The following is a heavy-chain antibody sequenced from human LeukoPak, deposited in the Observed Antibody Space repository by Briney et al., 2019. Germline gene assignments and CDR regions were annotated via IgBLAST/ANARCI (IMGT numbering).Heavy chain of an antibody. Sequence: PGGSLRLSCTVSGFTLSSYEMSWIRQAPGQGLEWVSSIEYSETGTHYADSVKGRFTISRDNSKNTLYLQMNSLRADDTAMYYCARGSYSSSWKTFDYWGQGTLVTVSS. V-gene: IGHV3-66*02. CDR2: IEYSETGT. CDR1: GFTLSSYE. D-gene: IGHD6-13*01. J-gene: IGHJ4*02. CDR3: ARGSYSSSWKTFDY.